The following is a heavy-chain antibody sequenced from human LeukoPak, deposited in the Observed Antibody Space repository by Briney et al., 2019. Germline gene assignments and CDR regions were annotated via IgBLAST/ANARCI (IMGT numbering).Heavy chain of an antibody. V-gene: IGHV3-13*01. Sequence: GGSLRLSCSASGFTFSNYDIHWVRQATGKGLEWVSAIGSSGDTYYIDSVKGRFTISRESAKNYLSLQLHSLSAEDTAAYYCVRQPDSARYGFDFWGQGTLVTVSS. CDR1: GFTFSNYD. J-gene: IGHJ4*02. CDR2: IGSSGDT. D-gene: IGHD1-26*01. CDR3: VRQPDSARYGFDF.